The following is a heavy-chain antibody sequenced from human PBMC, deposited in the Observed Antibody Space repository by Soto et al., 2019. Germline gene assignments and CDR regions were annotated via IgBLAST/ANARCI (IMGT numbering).Heavy chain of an antibody. V-gene: IGHV1-3*01. J-gene: IGHJ4*03. CDR2: ISGDSGNT. CDR1: GYMFTKSA. CDR3: ARASVAPGHFNIDY. Sequence: ASVKVSCKASGYMFTKSAMHWVRQAPGQRLEWMGWISGDSGNTKYSPKFQDRVTITRDTSASTAYMELSSLRSEDTALYYCARASVAPGHFNIDYWDQGTLVTV. D-gene: IGHD3-3*02.